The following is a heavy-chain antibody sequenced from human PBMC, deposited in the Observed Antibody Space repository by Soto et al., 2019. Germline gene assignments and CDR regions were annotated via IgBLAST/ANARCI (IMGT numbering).Heavy chain of an antibody. D-gene: IGHD3-10*01. CDR1: GFTFTHYA. V-gene: IGHV3-23*01. CDR2: ISGSAGTT. Sequence: SGGSLRLSCAASGFTFTHYAMSWVRQTPGKGLEWVSSISGSAGTTFYADSVKGRFTISRDNSNNMVYLQMNSLRVEDTALHYCAKVRLSDYYLYYGMDVWGQGTTVTVSS. J-gene: IGHJ6*02. CDR3: AKVRLSDYYLYYGMDV.